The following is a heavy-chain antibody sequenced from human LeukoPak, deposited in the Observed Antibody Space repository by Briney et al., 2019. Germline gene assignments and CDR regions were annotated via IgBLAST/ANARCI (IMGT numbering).Heavy chain of an antibody. CDR3: ARGVGYCSGTSCCNWFDP. CDR1: DDSISDYY. D-gene: IGHD2-2*01. Sequence: PSETLSLTCTVSDDSISDYYRGWIRQPPGKGLEWIGYIYHSGSTYYNPSLKSRVTISVDRSKNQFSLKLSSVTAADTAVYYCARGVGYCSGTSCCNWFDPWGQGTLVTVSS. J-gene: IGHJ5*02. CDR2: IYHSGST. V-gene: IGHV4-59*12.